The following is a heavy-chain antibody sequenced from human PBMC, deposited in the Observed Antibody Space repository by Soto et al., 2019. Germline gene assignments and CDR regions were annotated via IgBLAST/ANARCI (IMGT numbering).Heavy chain of an antibody. D-gene: IGHD3-3*01. J-gene: IGHJ4*02. CDR2: ISSSSSYI. CDR1: GFTFSSYS. CDR3: ARDLYDFWSGLTIDC. Sequence: EVQMVESGGGLVKPGGSLRLSCAASGFTFSSYSMNCVRQAPGKVLEWVSSISSSSSYIYYADSVKGRFTISRDNAKNSLYLQMNSLRADDTAVYYCARDLYDFWSGLTIDCWFQGTMVTVSS. V-gene: IGHV3-21*01.